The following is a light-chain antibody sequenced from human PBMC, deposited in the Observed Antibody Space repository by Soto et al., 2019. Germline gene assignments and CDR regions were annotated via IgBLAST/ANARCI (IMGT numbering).Light chain of an antibody. CDR1: QSFTTTY. V-gene: IGKV3-20*01. CDR3: HQYATSPRT. J-gene: IGKJ1*01. Sequence: EIVLTQSPGTLSLSPGERATLSCRASQSFTTTYFAWYQQKPGQAPRLLIYGASNRATGIPDRFSGSGSGTDFTLTISRLEPEDFAMYYCHQYATSPRTFGQGTRVEFK. CDR2: GAS.